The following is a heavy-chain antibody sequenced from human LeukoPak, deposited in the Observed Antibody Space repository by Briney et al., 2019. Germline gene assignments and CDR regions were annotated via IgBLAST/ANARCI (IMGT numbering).Heavy chain of an antibody. CDR2: IGVGGGDT. CDR1: GFAFSSHA. CDR3: AKELYYYDSSGSFDY. V-gene: IGHV3-23*01. J-gene: IGHJ4*02. Sequence: YPGGSLRLSCAVSGFAFSSHAVSWVRQAPGKGLECVSGIGVGGGDTYYADSVKGRFTISRDNSKNTLYLQMNSLRAEDTAVYYCAKELYYYDSSGSFDYWGQGTLVAVSS. D-gene: IGHD3-22*01.